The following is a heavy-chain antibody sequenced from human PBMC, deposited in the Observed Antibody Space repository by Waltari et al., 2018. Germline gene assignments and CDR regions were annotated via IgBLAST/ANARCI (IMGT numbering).Heavy chain of an antibody. CDR2: INPNSGGT. CDR1: GYTFTGYY. J-gene: IGHJ4*02. V-gene: IGHV1-2*02. CDR3: ARARRGGSQPQALDY. Sequence: QVQLVQSGAEVKKPGASVKVSCKASGYTFTGYYMHWVRTAPGQGLEWMEWINPNSGGTNYAQKFQGRVTMTRDTSISTAYMELSRLRSDDTAVYYCARARRGGSQPQALDYWGQGTLVTVSS. D-gene: IGHD2-15*01.